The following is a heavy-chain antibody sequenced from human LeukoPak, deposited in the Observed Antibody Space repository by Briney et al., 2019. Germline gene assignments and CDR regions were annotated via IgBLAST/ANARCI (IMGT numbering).Heavy chain of an antibody. J-gene: IGHJ4*02. CDR2: IDPSDSYT. D-gene: IGHD4-17*01. CDR1: GYSFTSYW. V-gene: IGHV5-10-1*01. CDR3: ARATSYGDYVGY. Sequence: GESLKISCKGSGYSFTSYWISWVRQMPGKGLEWMGRIDPSDSYTNYSPSFQGHVTISADKSISTAYLQWSSLKASDTAMYSCARATSYGDYVGYWGQGTLVTVSS.